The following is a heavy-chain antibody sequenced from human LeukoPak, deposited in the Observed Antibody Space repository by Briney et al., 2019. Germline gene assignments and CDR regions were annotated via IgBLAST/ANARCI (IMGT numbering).Heavy chain of an antibody. V-gene: IGHV4-59*01. CDR2: IYHSGST. CDR1: GGSISSYY. CDR3: ARGITPKTWNSYYYYMDV. J-gene: IGHJ6*03. D-gene: IGHD1-1*01. Sequence: PSETLSLTCTVSGGSISSYYWSWIRQPPGKGLEWIGYIYHSGSTNYNPSLKSRVTISLDTSKNQFSLKLSSVTAADTAVYYCARGITPKTWNSYYYYMDVWGQGTTVTISS.